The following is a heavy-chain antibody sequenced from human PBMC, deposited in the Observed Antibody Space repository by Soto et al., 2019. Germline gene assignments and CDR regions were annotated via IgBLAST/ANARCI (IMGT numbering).Heavy chain of an antibody. CDR2: ISAYNGNT. Sequence: QVQLVQSGAEVKKPGSSVKVSCKASGYTFTSYGISWVRQAPGQGLEWMGWISAYNGNTNYAQKLQGRVTMTTDTAPSTAYMELRSLRSDDTAVYYCARVSGSHDTSWRYFDYWGQGTLVTVSS. CDR3: ARVSGSHDTSWRYFDY. V-gene: IGHV1-18*04. J-gene: IGHJ4*02. CDR1: GYTFTSYG. D-gene: IGHD1-26*01.